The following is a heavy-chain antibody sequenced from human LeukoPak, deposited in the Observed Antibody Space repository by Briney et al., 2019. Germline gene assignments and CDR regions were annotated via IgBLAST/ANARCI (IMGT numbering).Heavy chain of an antibody. Sequence: GGSLRLSRAAAGLTFTSYGMAWVRQAGEEGLEWVSAISASGGRPYYAHSVKGRLTISRDTSTNPLYLQMTSLRAEDTAVYYCAKDYGGNSDSFDYWGQGTLVTVSS. V-gene: IGHV3-23*01. D-gene: IGHD4-23*01. CDR1: GLTFTSYG. J-gene: IGHJ4*02. CDR2: ISASGGRP. CDR3: AKDYGGNSDSFDY.